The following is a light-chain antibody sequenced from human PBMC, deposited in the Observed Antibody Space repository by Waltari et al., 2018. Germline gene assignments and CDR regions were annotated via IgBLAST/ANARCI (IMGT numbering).Light chain of an antibody. CDR1: SSDVGRYDL. CDR2: EVS. J-gene: IGLJ2*01. V-gene: IGLV2-23*02. CDR3: CSYAGSSIVI. Sequence: QSALTQPASVSGSPGQSITISCTGSSSDVGRYDLVSWYQQYPGKAPKLMIYEVSRRPAGVSNRFSGSKSGNTASLTISGLQAEDEADYYCCSYAGSSIVIFGGGTTLTVL.